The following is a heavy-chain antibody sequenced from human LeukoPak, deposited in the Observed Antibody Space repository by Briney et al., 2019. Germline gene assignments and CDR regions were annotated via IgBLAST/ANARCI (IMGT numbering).Heavy chain of an antibody. V-gene: IGHV3-53*01. D-gene: IGHD6-19*01. CDR3: ARMGYSSGWRLGDAFDI. Sequence: GGSLRLSCAASGFTVSSNYMSWVRQAPGKGLEWVSVIYSGGSTYYADSVKGRFTISRDNSKNTLYLQMSSLRAEDTAVYYCARMGYSSGWRLGDAFDIWGQGTMVTVSS. J-gene: IGHJ3*02. CDR2: IYSGGST. CDR1: GFTVSSNY.